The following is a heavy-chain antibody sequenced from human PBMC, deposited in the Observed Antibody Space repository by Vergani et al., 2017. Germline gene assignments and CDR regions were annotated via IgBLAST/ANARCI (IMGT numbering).Heavy chain of an antibody. Sequence: EVQLVESGGGLVKPGGSLRLSCAASGFTFSSYSMNWVRQAPGKGLEWVSSISSSSSYIYYADSVKGRFTISRDNAKNSLYLQMNSLRAEDTAVYYCARQVPAAISRPFEIWGQGTMVTVSS. CDR2: ISSSSSYI. V-gene: IGHV3-21*01. CDR1: GFTFSSYS. CDR3: ARQVPAAISRPFEI. J-gene: IGHJ3*02. D-gene: IGHD2-2*01.